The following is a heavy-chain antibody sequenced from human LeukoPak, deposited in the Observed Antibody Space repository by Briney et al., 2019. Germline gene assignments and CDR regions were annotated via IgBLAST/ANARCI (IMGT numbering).Heavy chain of an antibody. CDR2: IYYSGST. V-gene: IGHV4-39*01. CDR1: GGSISSSSYY. Sequence: SETLSLTRTVSGGSISSSSYYWGWIRQPPGKGLEWIGSIYYSGSTYYNPSLKSRVTISVDTSKNQFSLKLSSVTAADTAVYYCARQLGYCSSTSCYADKVDYWGQGTLVTVSS. D-gene: IGHD2-2*01. CDR3: ARQLGYCSSTSCYADKVDY. J-gene: IGHJ4*02.